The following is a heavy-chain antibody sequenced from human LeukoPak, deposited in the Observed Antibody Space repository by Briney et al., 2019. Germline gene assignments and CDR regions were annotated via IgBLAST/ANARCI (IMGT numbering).Heavy chain of an antibody. CDR1: RYTFTSYA. Sequence: ASVKVSCKASRYTFTSYAMHWVRQAPGQRLEWMGWINAGNGNTKYSQKFQGRVTITRDTSASTAYMELSSLRSEDTAVYYCARPHAPSGSYFPFDYWGQGTLVTVSS. V-gene: IGHV1-3*01. J-gene: IGHJ4*02. CDR3: ARPHAPSGSYFPFDY. CDR2: INAGNGNT. D-gene: IGHD1-26*01.